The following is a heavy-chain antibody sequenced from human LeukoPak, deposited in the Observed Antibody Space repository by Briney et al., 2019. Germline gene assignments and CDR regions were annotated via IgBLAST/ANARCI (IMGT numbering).Heavy chain of an antibody. Sequence: GRSLRLSCAASGFTFSSYAMHWVRQAPGKGLEWVAVISYDGSNKYYADSVKGRFTISRDNSKNTLYLQMNSLRAEDTAVYYCARDRNYDFWSGPGGYFDYWGQGTLVTVSS. V-gene: IGHV3-30-3*01. CDR3: ARDRNYDFWSGPGGYFDY. D-gene: IGHD3-3*01. CDR1: GFTFSSYA. J-gene: IGHJ4*02. CDR2: ISYDGSNK.